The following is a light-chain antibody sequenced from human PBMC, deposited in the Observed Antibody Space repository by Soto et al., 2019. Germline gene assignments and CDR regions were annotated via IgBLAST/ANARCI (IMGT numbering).Light chain of an antibody. J-gene: IGKJ4*01. CDR3: QQSYITPLT. CDR2: ATS. CDR1: QSITTY. V-gene: IGKV1-39*01. Sequence: DIQMTQFPSSLSASVGDRVTITCRASQSITTYLNWYQQKSGKVPKLLIYATSSLESGVPSRFSGSGSGTHFTLTISSLQPEDFATYYCQQSYITPLTFGGGTKVEIK.